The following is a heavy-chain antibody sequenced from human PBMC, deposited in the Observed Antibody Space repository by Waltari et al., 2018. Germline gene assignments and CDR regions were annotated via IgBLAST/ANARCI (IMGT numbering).Heavy chain of an antibody. CDR1: GGSFPDFS. CDR2: ISHTGYT. CDR3: ARGSHRSAGYSDY. D-gene: IGHD2-21*01. V-gene: IGHV4-34*01. J-gene: IGHJ4*02. Sequence: QVQLHQWGAGLLKPSETLSLTCPSPGGSFPDFSWSWIRQTPGKGLEWIGEISHTGYTNYNPSLKSRVSISLDTSRDQFSLKVSSVTAADTAVYYCARGSHRSAGYSDYWGQGSLVTVSS.